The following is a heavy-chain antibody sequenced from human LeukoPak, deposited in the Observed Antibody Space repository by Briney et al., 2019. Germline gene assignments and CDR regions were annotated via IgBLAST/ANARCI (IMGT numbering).Heavy chain of an antibody. Sequence: SVKVSCKASGGTFSSYAISWVRQAPGQGLEWMGGIIPIFGTANYTQKFQGRVTITADESTSTAYMELSSLRSEDTAVYYCARGKATTTYYFDYWGQGTLVTVSS. CDR3: ARGKATTTYYFDY. CDR2: IIPIFGTA. V-gene: IGHV1-69*13. D-gene: IGHD5-24*01. CDR1: GGTFSSYA. J-gene: IGHJ4*02.